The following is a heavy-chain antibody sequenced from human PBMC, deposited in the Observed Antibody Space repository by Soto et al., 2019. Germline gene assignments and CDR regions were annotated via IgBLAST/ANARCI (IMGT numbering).Heavy chain of an antibody. D-gene: IGHD2-2*01. V-gene: IGHV3-23*01. Sequence: EVQLLESGGGLVQPGGSLRLSCVVSGFTFGSYAMSWVRQAPEKGPEWVAILGGNGFTTYYADSVKGRFNISGDKSKSTLFLQMNRLRADDTGVYYCAKALRPSLNFFYYMDVWGRGTSVNVSS. CDR2: LGGNGFTT. CDR1: GFTFGSYA. CDR3: AKALRPSLNFFYYMDV. J-gene: IGHJ6*03.